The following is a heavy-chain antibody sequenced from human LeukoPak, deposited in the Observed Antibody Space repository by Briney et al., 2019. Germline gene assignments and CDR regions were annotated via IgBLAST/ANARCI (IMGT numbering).Heavy chain of an antibody. CDR1: GYTFTSYY. CDR2: INPSGGST. CDR3: ARDRRSYYDSSGYPLTTYYFDY. V-gene: IGHV1-46*01. D-gene: IGHD3-22*01. Sequence: VASVKVPCKASGYTFTSYYMHWVRQAPGQGLEWMGIINPSGGSTSYAQKFQGRVTMTRDTSTSTVYMELSSLRSEDTAVYYCARDRRSYYDSSGYPLTTYYFDYWGQGTLVTVSS. J-gene: IGHJ4*02.